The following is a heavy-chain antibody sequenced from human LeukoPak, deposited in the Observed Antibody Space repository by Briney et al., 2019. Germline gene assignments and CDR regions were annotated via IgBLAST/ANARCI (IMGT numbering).Heavy chain of an antibody. J-gene: IGHJ4*02. CDR3: ARGSPPFDY. Sequence: GASVKVSCKASGYTFTSYYMHWVRQAPGQGLEWMGWISTYNGDTNYAQKFQGRVTMTTDTSTTTAYMELRSLRSDDTAVYYCARGSPPFDYWGQGALVTVSS. CDR2: ISTYNGDT. D-gene: IGHD2-15*01. V-gene: IGHV1-18*04. CDR1: GYTFTSYY.